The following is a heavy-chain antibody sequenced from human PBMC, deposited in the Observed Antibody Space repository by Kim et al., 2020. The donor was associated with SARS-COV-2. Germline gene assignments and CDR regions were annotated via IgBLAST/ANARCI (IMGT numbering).Heavy chain of an antibody. J-gene: IGHJ4*02. D-gene: IGHD1-26*01. V-gene: IGHV3-21*01. CDR3: ARVPNWELLSLGDY. CDR2: ISSSSSYI. Sequence: GGSLRLSCAASGFTFSSYSMNWVRQAPGKGLEWVSSISSSSSYIYYADSVKGRFTISRDNAKNSLYLQMNSLRAEDTAVYYCARVPNWELLSLGDYWGQGTLVTVSS. CDR1: GFTFSSYS.